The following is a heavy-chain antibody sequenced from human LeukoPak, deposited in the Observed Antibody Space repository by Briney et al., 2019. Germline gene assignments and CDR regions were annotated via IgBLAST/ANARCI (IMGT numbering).Heavy chain of an antibody. CDR2: IYHSGST. D-gene: IGHD4-17*01. J-gene: IGHJ5*02. Sequence: PSQTLSLTCAVSGGSISSGGYSWSWIRQPPGKGLEWIGYIYHSGSTYYNPPLQSRVTISVDRSKNQFSLKLSSVTAADTAVYYCARDPDYGDYPWWFDPWGQGTLVTVSS. CDR1: GGSISSGGYS. V-gene: IGHV4-30-2*01. CDR3: ARDPDYGDYPWWFDP.